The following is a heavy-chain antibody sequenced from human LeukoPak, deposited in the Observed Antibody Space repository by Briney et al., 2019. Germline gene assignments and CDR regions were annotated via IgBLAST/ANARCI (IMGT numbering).Heavy chain of an antibody. V-gene: IGHV3-53*01. J-gene: IGHJ4*02. CDR1: GFTVSSNY. CDR2: IYSGGST. CDR3: AKDGGSSWAYYFDY. D-gene: IGHD6-13*01. Sequence: GGSLRLSCAASGFTVSSNYMSWVRQAPGKGLEWVSVIYSGGSTYYADSVKGRFTISRDNSKNTLYLQMNSLRAEDTAVYYCAKDGGSSWAYYFDYWGQGTLVTVSS.